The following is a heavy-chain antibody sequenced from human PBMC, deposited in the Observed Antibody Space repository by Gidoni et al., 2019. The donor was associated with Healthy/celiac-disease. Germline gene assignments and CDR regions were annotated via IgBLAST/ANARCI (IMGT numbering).Heavy chain of an antibody. CDR2: IRSSSRYT. CDR3: ARGLTPLGYCSGGSCPTPDAFDI. J-gene: IGHJ3*02. Sequence: QVQLVESGGGLVKPGGSLRLSCAASGFTFRDYYMSWIRQAPGQGLEGVSYIRSSSRYTNYADAGKGRFTISRDNAKNSLYLQMNSLRAEETAVYYCARGLTPLGYCSGGSCPTPDAFDIWGQGTMVTVSS. D-gene: IGHD2-15*01. CDR1: GFTFRDYY. V-gene: IGHV3-11*06.